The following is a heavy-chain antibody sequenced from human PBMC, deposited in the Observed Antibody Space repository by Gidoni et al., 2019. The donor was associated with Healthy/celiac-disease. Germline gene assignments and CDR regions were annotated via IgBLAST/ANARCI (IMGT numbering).Heavy chain of an antibody. CDR1: GFTFRRYG. D-gene: IGHD6-19*01. CDR2: IGYDGSNK. J-gene: IGHJ4*02. Sequence: QVQLVESGGGVVQPGRSMRLSCAASGFTFRRYGMHWFRQAPGKGLEWVAVIGYDGSNKYYADSVKGRFTISRDNSKNTLYLQMNSLRAEDTAVYYCARDRYSSGWSRVLSYWGQGTLVTVSS. CDR3: ARDRYSSGWSRVLSY. V-gene: IGHV3-33*01.